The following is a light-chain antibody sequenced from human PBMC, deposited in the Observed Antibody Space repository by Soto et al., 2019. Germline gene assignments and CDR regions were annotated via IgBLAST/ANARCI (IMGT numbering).Light chain of an antibody. J-gene: IGLJ2*01. CDR2: EVT. V-gene: IGLV2-8*01. Sequence: QSVLTQPPSASGSPGQSVTISCTGTSSDVAGSDYVSWYQQHPGKAPKLIIYEVTKRPAGVPDRFSGSKSGNTASLTVSGLQADDESYYYCSSFAHGDNPHVLFGGGTQLTVL. CDR3: SSFAHGDNPHVL. CDR1: SSDVAGSDY.